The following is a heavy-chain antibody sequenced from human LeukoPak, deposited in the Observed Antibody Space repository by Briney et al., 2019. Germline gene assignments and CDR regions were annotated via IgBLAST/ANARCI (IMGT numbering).Heavy chain of an antibody. CDR3: ARGKQQLDYFYYYGLDV. D-gene: IGHD6-13*01. CDR1: GFTFSSHA. Sequence: PGGSLRLSCAASGFTFSSHAMHWVRQAPGKGLEWVAVISHDGTNTYYTDSVKGRFTISRDNSKNTVYLRMNSLRTEDTAVYFCARGKQQLDYFYYYGLDVWGQGTTVTVSS. CDR2: ISHDGTNT. J-gene: IGHJ6*02. V-gene: IGHV3-30*04.